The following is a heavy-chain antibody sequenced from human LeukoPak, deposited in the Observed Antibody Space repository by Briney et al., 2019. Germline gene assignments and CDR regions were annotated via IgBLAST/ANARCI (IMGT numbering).Heavy chain of an antibody. V-gene: IGHV1-46*01. J-gene: IGHJ4*02. CDR3: AKIAAAGGGYYFDY. Sequence: ASVKVSCKASGYTFTSYYMHWVRQAPGQGLEWMGIINPSGGSTSYAQKFQGRVTITRDTSASTAYMELSSLRSEDTAVYYCAKIAAAGGGYYFDYWGQGTLVTVSS. D-gene: IGHD6-13*01. CDR1: GYTFTSYY. CDR2: INPSGGST.